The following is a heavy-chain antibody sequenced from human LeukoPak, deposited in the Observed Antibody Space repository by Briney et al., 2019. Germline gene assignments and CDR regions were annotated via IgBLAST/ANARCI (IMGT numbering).Heavy chain of an antibody. CDR1: GGSFSGYY. J-gene: IGHJ4*02. V-gene: IGHV4-34*01. D-gene: IGHD3-9*01. Sequence: SETLSLTCAVYGGSFSGYYWSWIRQPPGKGLEWIGEINHSGSTNYNPSLKSRVTISVDTSKNQFSLKLSSVTAADTAVYYCARVYYDILTGYSRGRYFDYRGQGTLVTVSS. CDR3: ARVYYDILTGYSRGRYFDY. CDR2: INHSGST.